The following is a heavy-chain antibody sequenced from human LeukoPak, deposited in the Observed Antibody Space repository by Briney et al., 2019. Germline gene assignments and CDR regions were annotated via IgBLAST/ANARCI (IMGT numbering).Heavy chain of an antibody. J-gene: IGHJ4*02. V-gene: IGHV1-69*13. CDR3: ARARGSTVTTYLD. CDR1: GGTFSSYA. D-gene: IGHD4-17*01. Sequence: ASVKVSCKASGGTFSSYAISWVRQAPGQGLEWMGGIILIFGTANYAQKFQGRVTITADESTSTAYMELSSLRSEDTAVYYCARARGSTVTTYLDWGQGTLVTVSS. CDR2: IILIFGTA.